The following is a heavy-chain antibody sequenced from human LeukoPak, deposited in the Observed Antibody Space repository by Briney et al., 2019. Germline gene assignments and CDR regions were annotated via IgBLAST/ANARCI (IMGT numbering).Heavy chain of an antibody. D-gene: IGHD3-10*01. Sequence: GGALRLSCAASGFTFNGYGMHWVRQAPGKGREWVAVISYDGSKKYYVDSVKGRFTISRDNSKNTLYLQMNSLRAEDTAVYYCAKDFGEAAFDIWGQGTMVTVSS. V-gene: IGHV3-30*18. J-gene: IGHJ3*02. CDR1: GFTFNGYG. CDR2: ISYDGSKK. CDR3: AKDFGEAAFDI.